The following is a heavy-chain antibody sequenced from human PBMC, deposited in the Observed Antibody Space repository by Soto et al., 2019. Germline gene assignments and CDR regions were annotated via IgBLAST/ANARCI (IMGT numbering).Heavy chain of an antibody. J-gene: IGHJ6*02. CDR2: INHSGST. V-gene: IGHV4-34*01. CDR1: GGSFSGYY. CDR3: ARGTPPYFYYYYGMDV. Sequence: QVQLQQWGAGLLKPSETLSLTCAVYGGSFSGYYWSWIRQPPGKGLEWIGEINHSGSTNYNPSLKTLVTISVDTSKNQFSLKLSSVTAADTAVYYCARGTPPYFYYYYGMDVWGQGTTVTVSS.